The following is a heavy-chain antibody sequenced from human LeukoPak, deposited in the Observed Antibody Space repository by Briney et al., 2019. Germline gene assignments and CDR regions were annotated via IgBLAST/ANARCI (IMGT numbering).Heavy chain of an antibody. Sequence: GGSLRLSCAASGFTFSSYWMSWVRQAPGKGLEWVANIKQDGSEKYYVDSVKGRFTISRDNAKNSLYLQMNSLRAEDTGVYYCAREGSYGDWGQGFDYWGQGTLVTVSS. J-gene: IGHJ4*02. CDR2: IKQDGSEK. V-gene: IGHV3-7*01. D-gene: IGHD4-17*01. CDR1: GFTFSSYW. CDR3: AREGSYGDWGQGFDY.